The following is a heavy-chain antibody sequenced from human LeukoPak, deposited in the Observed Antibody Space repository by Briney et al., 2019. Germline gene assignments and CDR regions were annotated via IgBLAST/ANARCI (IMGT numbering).Heavy chain of an antibody. V-gene: IGHV4-34*01. CDR3: ARHRLQQTNWFDP. CDR2: INYSGST. CDR1: GGSFSGYY. J-gene: IGHJ5*02. Sequence: SGTLSLTCAVYGGSFSGYYWSWIRQPPGKGLEWIGEINYSGSTNYNPSLKSRVTISVDKSKNQSSLELSSVTAADTAVYYCARHRLQQTNWFDPGGQGTRVTVSS. D-gene: IGHD5-12*01.